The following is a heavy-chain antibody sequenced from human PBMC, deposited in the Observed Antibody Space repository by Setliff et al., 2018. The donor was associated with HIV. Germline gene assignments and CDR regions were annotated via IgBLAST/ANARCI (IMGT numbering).Heavy chain of an antibody. V-gene: IGHV1-2*02. D-gene: IGHD4-17*01. CDR1: GYTFXDYY. CDR3: ARSTTAD. CDR2: IYPNTGGT. Sequence: ASVKVVCKASGYTFXDYYIHWVRQAPGQGLEWMGWIYPNTGGTNYAXXFQGRVTMTRDTSISTAYMELSRLRSDDTAVYYCARSTTADWGQGTMVTVSS. J-gene: IGHJ4*02.